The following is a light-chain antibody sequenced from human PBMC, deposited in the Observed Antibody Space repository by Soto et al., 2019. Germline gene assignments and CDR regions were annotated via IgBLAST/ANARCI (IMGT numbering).Light chain of an antibody. Sequence: EIVLTQSPCTLSLSPGERATLSCRASQSVSSSFLAWYQQKPGQAPRLLIYGASSRATGIPDRFSGSGSGTDFNPTISRLEPEDFAVFYCQQYDSSPWTFGQGTKVEIK. CDR2: GAS. J-gene: IGKJ1*01. CDR1: QSVSSSF. CDR3: QQYDSSPWT. V-gene: IGKV3-20*01.